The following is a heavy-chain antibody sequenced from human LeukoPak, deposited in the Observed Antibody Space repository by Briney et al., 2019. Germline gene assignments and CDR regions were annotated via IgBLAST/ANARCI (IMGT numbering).Heavy chain of an antibody. Sequence: SETLSLTCAVYGGSFSGYYWSWIRQPPGKGLEWIGEINHSGSTNYNPSLKSRVTISVDKSKTQFSLKLSSVTAADTAVYYCARVGYNWNLWFDFWGQGTTVTVSS. CDR3: ARVGYNWNLWFDF. CDR2: INHSGST. CDR1: GGSFSGYY. J-gene: IGHJ3*01. D-gene: IGHD1-7*01. V-gene: IGHV4-34*01.